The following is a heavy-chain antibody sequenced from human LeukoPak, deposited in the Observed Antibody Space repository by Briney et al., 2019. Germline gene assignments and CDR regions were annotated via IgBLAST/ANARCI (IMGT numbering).Heavy chain of an antibody. D-gene: IGHD3-3*01. CDR3: ARGSRMTNVGVLNAGDY. CDR2: IYYSGST. Sequence: SETLSLTCTVSGGSISSSSYYWGWIRQPPGKGLEWIGSIYYSGSTYYNPSLKSRVTISVDTSKNQFSLKLSSVTAADTAVYYCARGSRMTNVGVLNAGDYWGQGTLVSVSS. V-gene: IGHV4-39*01. CDR1: GGSISSSSYY. J-gene: IGHJ4*02.